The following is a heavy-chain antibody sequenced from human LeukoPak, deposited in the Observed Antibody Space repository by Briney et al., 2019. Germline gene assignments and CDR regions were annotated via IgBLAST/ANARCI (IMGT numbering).Heavy chain of an antibody. D-gene: IGHD6-19*01. CDR2: ISSSGSTI. Sequence: GGSLRLSCTASGFTLSTYSMNWVRQAPGKGLEWVSYISSSGSTIYYADSVKGRFTISRDNSKNTLYLQMNSLRAEDTAVYYCARDFSSGWYYWGQGTLVTVSS. J-gene: IGHJ4*02. V-gene: IGHV3-48*01. CDR1: GFTLSTYS. CDR3: ARDFSSGWYY.